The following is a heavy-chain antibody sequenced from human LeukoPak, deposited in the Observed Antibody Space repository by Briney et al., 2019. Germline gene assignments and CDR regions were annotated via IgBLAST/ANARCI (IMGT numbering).Heavy chain of an antibody. CDR3: ARDLGVHRYGDDSWFDP. D-gene: IGHD4-17*01. Sequence: SETLSLTCTVSGGSISSYYWSWIRQPPGKGLEWIGDIYYSGSTNYNPSLKSRVTISVDTSKNQYSLKLSSVTAADTAVYYCARDLGVHRYGDDSWFDPWGQGTLVTVSS. CDR2: IYYSGST. CDR1: GGSISSYY. V-gene: IGHV4-59*01. J-gene: IGHJ5*02.